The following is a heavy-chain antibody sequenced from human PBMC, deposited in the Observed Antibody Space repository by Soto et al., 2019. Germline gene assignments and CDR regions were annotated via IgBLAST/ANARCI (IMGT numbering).Heavy chain of an antibody. D-gene: IGHD3-10*01. Sequence: QVQLQESGPGLVKPSETLSFTCTVSGGSISSYYWSWIRQPPGKGLEWIGYIYYSGSTNYNPSLKSRVTISVDTSKNQFSLKLSSVTAADTAVYYCARAPRGNYGYPSYFDYWGQGTLVTVSS. J-gene: IGHJ4*02. CDR2: IYYSGST. CDR3: ARAPRGNYGYPSYFDY. V-gene: IGHV4-59*01. CDR1: GGSISSYY.